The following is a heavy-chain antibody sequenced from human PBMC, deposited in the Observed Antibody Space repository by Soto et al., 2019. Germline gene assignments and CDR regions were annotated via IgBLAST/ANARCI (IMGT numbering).Heavy chain of an antibody. J-gene: IGHJ3*02. V-gene: IGHV4-59*01. CDR2: IYYSGST. D-gene: IGHD4-17*01. CDR1: GGSISSYY. CDR3: ARGFRRDYGDYEGPVVFDI. Sequence: SETLPLTCTVSGGSISSYYWSWIRQPPGKGLEWIGYIYYSGSTNYNPSLKSRVTISVDTSKNQFSLKLSSVTAADTAVYYCARGFRRDYGDYEGPVVFDIWGQGTMVTVSS.